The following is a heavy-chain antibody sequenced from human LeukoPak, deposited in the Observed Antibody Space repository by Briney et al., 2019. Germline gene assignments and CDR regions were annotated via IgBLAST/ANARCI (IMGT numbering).Heavy chain of an antibody. V-gene: IGHV3-74*01. CDR2: INSDGSST. CDR1: GFTFSNYW. Sequence: GGSLRLSCAASGFTFSNYWMHWVRQDPGKGLVWVSRINSDGSSTTYADSVKGRFTISRDNAKNTLYLQMNSLRAEDTAVYYCARGEGVNWFDPWGQGTLVTVSS. CDR3: ARGEGVNWFDP. J-gene: IGHJ5*02.